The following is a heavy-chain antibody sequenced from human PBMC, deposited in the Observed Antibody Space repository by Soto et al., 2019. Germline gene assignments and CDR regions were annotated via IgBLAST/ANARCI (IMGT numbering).Heavy chain of an antibody. CDR2: ISYDGSNK. CDR3: ARAPGVAQWGFDY. Sequence: QVQLVESGGGVVQPGRSLRLSCAASGFTFSSYAMHWVRQAPGKGLEWVAVISYDGSNKYYADSVKGRFTISRDTSKNTLYLQMNSLRAEDTAVYYWARAPGVAQWGFDYWGQGSLVTVSS. J-gene: IGHJ4*02. D-gene: IGHD1-26*01. V-gene: IGHV3-30-3*01. CDR1: GFTFSSYA.